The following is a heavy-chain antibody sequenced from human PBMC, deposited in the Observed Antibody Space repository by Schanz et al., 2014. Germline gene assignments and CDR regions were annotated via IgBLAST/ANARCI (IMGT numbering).Heavy chain of an antibody. CDR3: AKDHAGSDISTALGN. CDR1: GFTFSTYA. J-gene: IGHJ4*02. V-gene: IGHV3-23*01. Sequence: EVQLLESGGALVQPGGSLRLSCSASGFTFSTYAMSWVRQAPGKGLEWVSAINGNGGITYYADPVKGRFTISRDNSKNTLYLQMNSLRAEDTAVYYCAKDHAGSDISTALGNWGQGTLVTVSS. D-gene: IGHD3-9*01. CDR2: INGNGGIT.